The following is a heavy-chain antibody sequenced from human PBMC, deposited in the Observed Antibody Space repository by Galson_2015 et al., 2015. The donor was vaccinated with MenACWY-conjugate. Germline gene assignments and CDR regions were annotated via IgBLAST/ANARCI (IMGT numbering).Heavy chain of an antibody. D-gene: IGHD5-24*01. CDR3: ARWVGVKMIEY. Sequence: ETLSLTCSVSGASISTDYWSWIRHPAGRVLEWIGYIHYSGSTKYNPSIKTRITMSLDTSENQFSLQLSFVPAADTAVYYCARWVGVKMIEYCGQGTLVTVSS. V-gene: IGHV4-59*01. CDR1: GASISTDY. J-gene: IGHJ4*02. CDR2: IHYSGST.